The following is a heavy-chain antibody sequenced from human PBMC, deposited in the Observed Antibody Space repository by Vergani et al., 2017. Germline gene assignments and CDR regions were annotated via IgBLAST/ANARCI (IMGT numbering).Heavy chain of an antibody. Sequence: QVQLVQSGAEVKKPGASVKVSCKASGYTFTSYGISWVRQAPGQGLEWMGWISAYNGNTNYAQKLQGRVTMTTDTSTSTANMELRSLRSDDTAVYYGARDGNYCDILTGYYPLFGMDVWGQGTTVTVSS. D-gene: IGHD3-9*01. CDR1: GYTFTSYG. CDR2: ISAYNGNT. CDR3: ARDGNYCDILTGYYPLFGMDV. J-gene: IGHJ6*02. V-gene: IGHV1-18*01.